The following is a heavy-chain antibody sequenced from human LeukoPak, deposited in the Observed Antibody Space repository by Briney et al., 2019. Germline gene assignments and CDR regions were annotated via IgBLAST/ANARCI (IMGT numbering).Heavy chain of an antibody. J-gene: IGHJ6*03. Sequence: GGSLRLSCVASGFTVSSNYMSWVRQAPGKGLEWVSVIYSGGSTYYADSVKGRFTISRDNAKNSLYLQMNSLRAEDTAVYYCARDPTGGVYYYYMDVWGKGTTVTVSS. CDR2: IYSGGST. V-gene: IGHV3-66*01. D-gene: IGHD1-14*01. CDR1: GFTVSSNY. CDR3: ARDPTGGVYYYYMDV.